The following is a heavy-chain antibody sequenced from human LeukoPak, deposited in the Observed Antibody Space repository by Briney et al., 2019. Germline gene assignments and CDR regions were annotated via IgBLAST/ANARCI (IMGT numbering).Heavy chain of an antibody. V-gene: IGHV4-38-2*02. D-gene: IGHD3-10*01. CDR1: GYSISNSYY. J-gene: IGHJ4*02. Sequence: SETLSLTCTVSGYSISNSYYWGWIRQPPGKGLEWIGSIYHSGNTYYNPSLKSRVTISLDTSKNQFSLKVSSVTAADTAVYYCARSPRQRFGEFCRPRRSYYLDYWGQGALVTVSS. CDR2: IYHSGNT. CDR3: ARSPRQRFGEFCRPRRSYYLDY.